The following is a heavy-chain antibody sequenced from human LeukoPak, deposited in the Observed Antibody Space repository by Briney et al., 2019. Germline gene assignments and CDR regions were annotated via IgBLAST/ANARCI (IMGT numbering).Heavy chain of an antibody. D-gene: IGHD5-24*01. V-gene: IGHV3-9*01. CDR1: GFTFDDYA. Sequence: PGRSLTLSCAASGFTFDDYAMHWVRQAPGKGLVCVSGICWNSGSIGYADSVKGRFTISRDNAKNSLYLQMNSLRAEDTALYNCAKGTQRLLQFPCSDPWGQGTLVTVSS. J-gene: IGHJ5*02. CDR3: AKGTQRLLQFPCSDP. CDR2: ICWNSGSI.